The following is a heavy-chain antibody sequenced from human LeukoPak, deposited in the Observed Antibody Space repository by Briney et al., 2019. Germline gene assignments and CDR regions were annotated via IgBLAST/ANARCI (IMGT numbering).Heavy chain of an antibody. CDR3: ARETTVTTAPGYGMDV. J-gene: IGHJ6*02. Sequence: GGSLRLSCAASGFTFSSYGMHWVRQAPGKGLEWVAVIWYDGSNKYYADSVKGRFTISRDNSKNTLYLQMNSLRAEDTAVYYCARETTVTTAPGYGMDVWGQGTTVTVSS. D-gene: IGHD4-17*01. CDR1: GFTFSSYG. CDR2: IWYDGSNK. V-gene: IGHV3-33*01.